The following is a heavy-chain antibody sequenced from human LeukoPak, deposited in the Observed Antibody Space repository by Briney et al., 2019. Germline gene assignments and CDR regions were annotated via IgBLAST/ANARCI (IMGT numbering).Heavy chain of an antibody. D-gene: IGHD3-22*01. V-gene: IGHV4-59*01. CDR2: IYKSGST. Sequence: SEPLSLTCTVSGGSISSYYWSWIRQPPGKGLEWIGYIYKSGSTNYNPSLKSRVTISVDTSKNQFSLKLRSVSAADTAVCYCARVYYDSSYYFDYWGQGTLVTVSS. CDR3: ARVYYDSSYYFDY. J-gene: IGHJ4*02. CDR1: GGSISSYY.